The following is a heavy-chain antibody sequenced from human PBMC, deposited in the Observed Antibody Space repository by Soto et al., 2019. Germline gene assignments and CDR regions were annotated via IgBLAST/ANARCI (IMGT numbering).Heavy chain of an antibody. Sequence: QITLKESGPPLVKPTQTLTLTCTFSGFSLSTSGVGVGWIRQPPGKALEWLALIYWDDDKRYSPSLKSRLTITRDPSKSQGVLTMTKMDPVDTATDYCAQRIVGVWFDPWGQGTLVTVSA. J-gene: IGHJ5*02. CDR2: IYWDDDK. V-gene: IGHV2-5*02. CDR3: AQRIVGVWFDP. CDR1: GFSLSTSGVG. D-gene: IGHD1-26*01.